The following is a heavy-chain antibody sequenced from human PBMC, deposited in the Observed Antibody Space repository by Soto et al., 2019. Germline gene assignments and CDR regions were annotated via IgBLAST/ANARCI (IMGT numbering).Heavy chain of an antibody. V-gene: IGHV3-7*05. CDR1: GFTLSTYW. Sequence: EVHLEESGGDLVQPGGSLRLSGAASGFTLSTYWMTWVRQAPGKGLEWVANINRDGSKKSYLDSVRGRFTISRDNVGNSLYLKMDRLRADDTALYYCARDVSPWRSSLYLVDFYICGQGTMVNVSS. CDR2: INRDGSKK. CDR3: ARDVSPWRSSLYLVDFYI. J-gene: IGHJ3*02. D-gene: IGHD6-13*01.